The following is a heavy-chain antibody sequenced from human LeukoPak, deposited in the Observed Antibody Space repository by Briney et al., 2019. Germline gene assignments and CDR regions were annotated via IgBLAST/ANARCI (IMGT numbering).Heavy chain of an antibody. V-gene: IGHV3-23*01. Sequence: GGSLRLSCAASGFTFSSYAMSWVRQAPGKGLEWVSAISGSGGSTYYADSVKGRFTISRDNSKNALYLQMNSLRAEDTAVYYCAKDGGMTTVTTFDYWGQGTLVTVSS. CDR1: GFTFSSYA. CDR3: AKDGGMTTVTTFDY. CDR2: ISGSGGST. D-gene: IGHD4-17*01. J-gene: IGHJ4*02.